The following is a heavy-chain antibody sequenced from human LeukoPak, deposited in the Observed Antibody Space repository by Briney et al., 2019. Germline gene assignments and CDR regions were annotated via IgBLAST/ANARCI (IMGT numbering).Heavy chain of an antibody. V-gene: IGHV4-59*12. CDR1: GGSISPYY. Sequence: SETLSLTCSVSGGSISPYYWSWIRQPPGKGLEWIGYIHYSGSTNYNPSLKSRLTISVDTSKNQFSLKLSSVTAADTAVYYCARETGYCSSTSCYKWDAFDIWGQGTMVTVSS. J-gene: IGHJ3*02. D-gene: IGHD2-2*02. CDR2: IHYSGST. CDR3: ARETGYCSSTSCYKWDAFDI.